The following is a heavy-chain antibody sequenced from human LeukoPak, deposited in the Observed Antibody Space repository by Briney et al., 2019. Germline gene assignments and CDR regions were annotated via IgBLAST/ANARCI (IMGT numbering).Heavy chain of an antibody. CDR2: IAYDGSTE. Sequence: GGSLRLSCAASGFTFSSYAMHWVRQAPGKGLEWVAVIAYDGSTELYADSVKGRFTISRDNSKNTLYLQMNSLRPEDTAVYYCARPRHNAFDVWGQGTMVTVSS. V-gene: IGHV3-30*04. J-gene: IGHJ3*01. CDR1: GFTFSSYA. CDR3: ARPRHNAFDV.